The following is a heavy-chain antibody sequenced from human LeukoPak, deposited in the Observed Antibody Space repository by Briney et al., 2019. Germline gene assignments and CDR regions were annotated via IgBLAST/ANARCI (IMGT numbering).Heavy chain of an antibody. Sequence: ASVKVSCKASGYTFTSYAMHWVRQAPGQRLEWMGWINAGNGNTKYSQKFQGRVTITRDTSASTAYMELSSLRSEDTAVYYCAREGYYDSSGYYLSYYYYGMDVWGQGTTVTVSS. D-gene: IGHD3-22*01. J-gene: IGHJ6*02. V-gene: IGHV1-3*01. CDR1: GYTFTSYA. CDR2: INAGNGNT. CDR3: AREGYYDSSGYYLSYYYYGMDV.